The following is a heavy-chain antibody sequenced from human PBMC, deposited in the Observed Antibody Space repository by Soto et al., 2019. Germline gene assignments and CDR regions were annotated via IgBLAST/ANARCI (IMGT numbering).Heavy chain of an antibody. CDR3: ARVFSSGSGWMYYFDF. Sequence: QVQLQESGPGLVESSGTLSLTCEVSSGSISSGNWWSWVRQPPGKVLEWIGEIYYTGATNYNPSRKSRVTMTIDKSKDQFSLNLRSATAADTAVYYCARVFSSGSGWMYYFDFWGQGILVSVSS. J-gene: IGHJ4*02. D-gene: IGHD6-25*01. CDR1: SGSISSGNW. V-gene: IGHV4-4*02. CDR2: IYYTGAT.